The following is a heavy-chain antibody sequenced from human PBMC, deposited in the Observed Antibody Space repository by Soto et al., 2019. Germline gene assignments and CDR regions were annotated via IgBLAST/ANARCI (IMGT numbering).Heavy chain of an antibody. V-gene: IGHV1-46*01. D-gene: IGHD6-13*01. CDR2: INPSGGST. CDR3: ESRASSPSYGMHV. J-gene: IGHJ6*02. Sequence: ASLKVSCKASGYTFTSYYMHWVRQAAGQGLEWMGIINPSGGSTSYAQKFQGRVTMTRDTSTSTVYMELSSLRSEDTAVYYCESRASSPSYGMHVWAQGTTATVSS. CDR1: GYTFTSYY.